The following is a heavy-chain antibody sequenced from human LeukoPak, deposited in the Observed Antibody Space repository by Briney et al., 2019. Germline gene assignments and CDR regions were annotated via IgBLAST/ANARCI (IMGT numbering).Heavy chain of an antibody. CDR1: GFSLSTSGVG. D-gene: IGHD5-18*01. J-gene: IGHJ5*02. CDR2: IYWDDDK. CDR3: AHSREDTAMFDP. Sequence: SGPTLVKPTQTSGFSLSTSGVGVGWIRQPPGKALEWLALIYWDDDKRYSPSLKSRLTITKDTSKNQVVLTMTNMDPVDTATYYCAHSREDTAMFDPWGQGTLVTVSS. V-gene: IGHV2-5*02.